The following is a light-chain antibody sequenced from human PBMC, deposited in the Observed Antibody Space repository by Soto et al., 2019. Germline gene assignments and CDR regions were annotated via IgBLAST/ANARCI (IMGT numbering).Light chain of an antibody. CDR2: DAS. J-gene: IGKJ4*01. V-gene: IGKV3-20*01. Sequence: EIVLTQSPDTLSLSPGERATLSCRASQSVRNNYLAWYQQKPGQAPRFLIYDASSRATGIPDRFSGSGSGTDFTLTISRLEPEDFAVYYCQRYGRSPLTFGGGTKVEIK. CDR1: QSVRNNY. CDR3: QRYGRSPLT.